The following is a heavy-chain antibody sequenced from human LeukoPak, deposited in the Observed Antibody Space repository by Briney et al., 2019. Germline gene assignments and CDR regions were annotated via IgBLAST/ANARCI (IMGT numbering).Heavy chain of an antibody. Sequence: PSETLSLTCNVSGGSMSNIYYWGWIRQPPGKGLEWIGYIYHSGSTNYNPSLKSRVTISVDTSKNQFSLKLSSVTAADTAVYYCASAYYYDSSGYYSYPDIWGQGTMVTVSS. V-gene: IGHV4-59*01. CDR2: IYHSGST. CDR3: ASAYYYDSSGYYSYPDI. CDR1: GGSMSNIYY. D-gene: IGHD3-22*01. J-gene: IGHJ3*02.